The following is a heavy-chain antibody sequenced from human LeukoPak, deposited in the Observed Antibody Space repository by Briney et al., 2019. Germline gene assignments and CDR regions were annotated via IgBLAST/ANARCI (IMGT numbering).Heavy chain of an antibody. V-gene: IGHV3-23*01. CDR3: AKDVYGDYGGLDY. D-gene: IGHD4-17*01. CDR2: IRGSDGST. CDR1: GFTFSTYA. Sequence: GGSLRLSCAASGFTFSTYALSWVRQAPGKGLEWVSSIRGSDGSTYYADSVKGRFAISRDNSKNTLYLQMNSLRAEDTAVYYCAKDVYGDYGGLDYWGQGTLVAVSS. J-gene: IGHJ4*02.